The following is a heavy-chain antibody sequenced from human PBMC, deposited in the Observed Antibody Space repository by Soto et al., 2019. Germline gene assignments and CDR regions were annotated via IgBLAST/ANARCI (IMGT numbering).Heavy chain of an antibody. V-gene: IGHV1-69*02. CDR1: GGTFSSYT. CDR3: ASGAGTTGTAFDI. D-gene: IGHD1-1*01. J-gene: IGHJ3*02. Sequence: QVQLVQSGAEVKKPGSSVKVSCKASGGTFSSYTISWVRQAPGQGLEWMGRIIPILGIANYAQKFQGRVTITADKSTSTAYMELSSLRSEDTAVYYCASGAGTTGTAFDIWGQETMVTVSS. CDR2: IIPILGIA.